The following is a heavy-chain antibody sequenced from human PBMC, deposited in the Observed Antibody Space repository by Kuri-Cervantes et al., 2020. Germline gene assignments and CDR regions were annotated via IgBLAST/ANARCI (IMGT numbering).Heavy chain of an antibody. Sequence: SLKISCAASGFTFDDYAMHWVRQAPGKGLEWVSGISWNSGSIGYADSVKGRFTISRDNAKNSLYLQMNSLRAEDTAVYYCASRGHSSSSPVDYWGQGTLVTVSS. J-gene: IGHJ4*02. CDR3: ASRGHSSSSPVDY. CDR2: ISWNSGSI. CDR1: GFTFDDYA. D-gene: IGHD6-6*01. V-gene: IGHV3-9*01.